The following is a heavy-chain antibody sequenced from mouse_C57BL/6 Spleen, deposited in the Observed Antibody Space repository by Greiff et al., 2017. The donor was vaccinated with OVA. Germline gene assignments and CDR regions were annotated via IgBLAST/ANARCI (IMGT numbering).Heavy chain of an antibody. CDR3: ARWRSSAGFFDY. Sequence: QVQLQQPGAELVMPGASVKLSSKASGYTFTSYWMHWVKQRPGQGLEWIGEIDPSDSYTNYNQKFKGKSTLTVDKSSSTAYMQLSSLTSEDSAVYYCARWRSSAGFFDYWGQGTTLTVSS. D-gene: IGHD6-1*01. J-gene: IGHJ2*01. CDR2: IDPSDSYT. CDR1: GYTFTSYW. V-gene: IGHV1-69*01.